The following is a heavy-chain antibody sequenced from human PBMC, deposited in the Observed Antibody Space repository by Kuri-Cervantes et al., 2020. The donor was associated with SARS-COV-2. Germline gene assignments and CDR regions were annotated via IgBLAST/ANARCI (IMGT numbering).Heavy chain of an antibody. D-gene: IGHD6-13*01. V-gene: IGHV4-61*02. CDR3: ARGSSPTALIDY. Sequence: SETLSLTCTVSGGSISSGSYYWSWIRQPAGKGLEWIGRIYTSGSTNYNPSLKSRVTISVDTSKNQFSLKLSSVTAADTAVYYCARGSSPTALIDYWGQGTLVTVSS. CDR1: GGSISSGSYY. J-gene: IGHJ4*02. CDR2: IYTSGST.